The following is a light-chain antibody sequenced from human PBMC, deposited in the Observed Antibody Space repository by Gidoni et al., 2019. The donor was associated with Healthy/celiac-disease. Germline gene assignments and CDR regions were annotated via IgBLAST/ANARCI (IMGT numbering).Light chain of an antibody. V-gene: IGKV1-39*01. CDR3: QQSYSTPRT. Sequence: DIQMTQSPSSLSASVGDRVTITCRASQSISSYLNWYQQKPGKAPKLLIYAASSLQSGVPSRFSGSGSGKDFTLTISSLQPEDFATYYCQQSYSTPRTFRQXAKVGIK. CDR1: QSISSY. J-gene: IGKJ1*01. CDR2: AAS.